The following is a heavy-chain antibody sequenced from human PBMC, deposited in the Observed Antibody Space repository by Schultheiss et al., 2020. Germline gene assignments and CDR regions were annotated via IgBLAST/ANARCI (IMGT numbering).Heavy chain of an antibody. CDR2: ISAYNGNT. V-gene: IGHV1-18*01. CDR1: GYTFTSYG. D-gene: IGHD6-6*01. J-gene: IGHJ6*02. Sequence: ASVKVSGKASGYTFTSYGISWVRQAPGQGLEWMGWISAYNGNTNYAQKLQGRVTMTTDTSTSTAYMELRSLRSDDTAVYFCARDTREEYYGMDVWGQGTTVTVSS. CDR3: ARDTREEYYGMDV.